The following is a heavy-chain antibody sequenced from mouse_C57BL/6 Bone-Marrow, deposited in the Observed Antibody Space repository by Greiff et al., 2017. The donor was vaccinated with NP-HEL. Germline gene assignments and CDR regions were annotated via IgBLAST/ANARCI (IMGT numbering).Heavy chain of an antibody. CDR3: ARSYYYGSLAY. V-gene: IGHV1-4*01. Sequence: QVQLQQSGAELARPGASVKMSCKASGYTFTSYTMHWVKQRPGQGLEWIGYINPSSGYTKYNQKFKDKAKLTADKSSSTAYMQLSSLTSEDSAVYYCARSYYYGSLAYWGQGTLVTVSA. J-gene: IGHJ3*01. D-gene: IGHD1-1*01. CDR1: GYTFTSYT. CDR2: INPSSGYT.